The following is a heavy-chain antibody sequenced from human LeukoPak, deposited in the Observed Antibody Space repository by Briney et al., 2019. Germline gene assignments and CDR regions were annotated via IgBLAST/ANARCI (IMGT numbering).Heavy chain of an antibody. CDR2: IYPGDSDT. Sequence: GESLKISCQGSGYSFTSYWIGWVRQMPGKGLELMGIIYPGDSDTRYSPSFQGQVTISADKSISTAYLQWSSLKASDTAMYYCARPDAAGPNGYYYGMDVWGEGTTVTVSS. CDR3: ARPDAAGPNGYYYGMDV. J-gene: IGHJ6*04. CDR1: GYSFTSYW. D-gene: IGHD6-13*01. V-gene: IGHV5-51*01.